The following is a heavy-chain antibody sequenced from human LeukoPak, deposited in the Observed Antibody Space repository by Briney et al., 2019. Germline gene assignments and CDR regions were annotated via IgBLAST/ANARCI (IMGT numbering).Heavy chain of an antibody. CDR2: MNPNSGIT. CDR1: GYTFTSYD. V-gene: IGHV1-8*01. CDR3: ARGLYYYDSNGRTPYDY. J-gene: IGHJ4*02. Sequence: ASVKVSCKASGYTFTSYDINWVRQAAGQGLEWMGWMNPNSGITGYARKFQGRVTMTRDTSINTAYMELSSLKSEDTAVYYCARGLYYYDSNGRTPYDYWGQGTLVTVSS. D-gene: IGHD3-22*01.